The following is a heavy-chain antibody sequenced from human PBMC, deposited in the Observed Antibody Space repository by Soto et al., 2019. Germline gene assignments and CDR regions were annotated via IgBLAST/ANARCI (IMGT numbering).Heavy chain of an antibody. CDR1: GGSISSGDYY. CDR3: ARATIVLVPAAMVSHWFDP. CDR2: IYYSGST. D-gene: IGHD2-2*01. Sequence: QVQLQESGPGLVKPSQTLSLTCTVSGGSISSGDYYWSWIRQPPGKGLEWIGYIYYSGSTYYNPSHKSRVTTSVDTSKNQFSLKLTSVTAADTAVYYCARATIVLVPAAMVSHWFDPWGQGTLVTVSS. J-gene: IGHJ5*02. V-gene: IGHV4-30-4*01.